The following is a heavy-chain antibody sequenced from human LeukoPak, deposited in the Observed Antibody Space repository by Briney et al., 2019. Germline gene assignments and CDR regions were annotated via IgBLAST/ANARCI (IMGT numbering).Heavy chain of an antibody. CDR2: IVGSSGNT. D-gene: IGHD3-10*01. CDR1: GFTFSSSS. Sequence: QAGGSLRLSCAASGFTFSSSSMSWVRQAPGKGLEWVSVIVGSSGNTYYADSVEGRFTISRDNSKNTLYLQMNSLRAEDTAVYYCAKRGSGYYFDYWGQGTLVTVSS. V-gene: IGHV3-23*01. CDR3: AKRGSGYYFDY. J-gene: IGHJ4*02.